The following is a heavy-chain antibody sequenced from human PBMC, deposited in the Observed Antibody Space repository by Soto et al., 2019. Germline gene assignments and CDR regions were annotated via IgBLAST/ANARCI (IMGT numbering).Heavy chain of an antibody. J-gene: IGHJ5*02. Sequence: SETLSLTCTVSGGSISSYYWSWIRQPPGKGLEWIGYIYYSGSTNYNPSLKSRVTISVDSSKNQFSLKLSSVTAADTAVYYYARPEYSSSLLFDPWGQGTLVTVSS. D-gene: IGHD6-6*01. CDR3: ARPEYSSSLLFDP. CDR2: IYYSGST. V-gene: IGHV4-59*01. CDR1: GGSISSYY.